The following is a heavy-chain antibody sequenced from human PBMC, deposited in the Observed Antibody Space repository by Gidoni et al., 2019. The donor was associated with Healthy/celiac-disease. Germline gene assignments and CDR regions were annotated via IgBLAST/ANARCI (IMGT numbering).Heavy chain of an antibody. CDR1: GFTFSTYA. CDR3: ARDANYGGNSEGFDF. V-gene: IGHV3-21*01. CDR2: ISRSSYI. D-gene: IGHD4-17*01. Sequence: EVHLVESGGGMVTPGASLGLSCAASGFTFSTYAMTWVRQAPGQGLEWVSSISRSSYIFYSDSVKGRFTISRDNANNSLYLQMNSLRAEDTAVYYCARDANYGGNSEGFDFWGQGSLVTVSS. J-gene: IGHJ4*02.